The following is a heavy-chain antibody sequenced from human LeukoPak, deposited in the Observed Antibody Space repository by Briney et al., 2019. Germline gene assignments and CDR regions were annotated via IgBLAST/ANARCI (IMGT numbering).Heavy chain of an antibody. D-gene: IGHD1-7*01. CDR1: GFTFSTYT. CDR3: ARDLQPGITGTTMALAFDY. J-gene: IGHJ4*02. Sequence: GGSLRLSCVASGFTFSTYTMYWVRQAPGKGLEYVSAISSNGHNTYYANSVKGRFTISRDNSKNTLYLQMGSLRVEDMAVYFCARDLQPGITGTTMALAFDYWGQGTLVTVSS. V-gene: IGHV3-64*01. CDR2: ISSNGHNT.